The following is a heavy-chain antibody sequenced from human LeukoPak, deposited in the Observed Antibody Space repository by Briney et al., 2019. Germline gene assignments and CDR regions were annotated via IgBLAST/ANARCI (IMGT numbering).Heavy chain of an antibody. D-gene: IGHD6-13*01. CDR3: ARGLWIAAAGDFDY. CDR2: INPNSGGT. J-gene: IGHJ4*02. V-gene: IGHV1-2*02. Sequence: ASEKVSCKASGYSFTAYYMHWVRQAPGQGLEWMGWINPNSGGTNYAQKFQGRVTMTRDTSISTAYLELSSLRSDDTAVYYCARGLWIAAAGDFDYWGQGTLVTVSS. CDR1: GYSFTAYY.